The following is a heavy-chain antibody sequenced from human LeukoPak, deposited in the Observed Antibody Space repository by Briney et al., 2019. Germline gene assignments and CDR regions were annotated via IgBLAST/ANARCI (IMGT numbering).Heavy chain of an antibody. CDR1: GGSLTGYY. CDR2: INHSGST. D-gene: IGHD3-16*01. J-gene: IGHJ6*02. CDR3: ARGQRTLTAYYYDYPPLDV. V-gene: IGHV4-34*01. Sequence: PSETLSLTCGVQGGSLTGYYWNWIRRSPGRGLEWLGKINHSGSTTYSPSFERRLTISLVTSKSEVSLRLTSVTAADTAIYYCARGQRTLTAYYYDYPPLDVWGQGTTVTVSS.